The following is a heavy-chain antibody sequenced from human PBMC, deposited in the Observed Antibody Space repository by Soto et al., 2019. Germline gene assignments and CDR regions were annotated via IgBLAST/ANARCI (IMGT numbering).Heavy chain of an antibody. CDR1: GYTFIGYY. J-gene: IGHJ4*02. CDR2: VNPRNGDT. Sequence: QAQLVQSGAEVKNPGASVKVSCKTSGYTFIGYYMHWVRQAPGQGLEWMGWVNPRNGDTSYAQKFQGRVTVTRDTSITTVFMDLSRLRSDDTAVYYCALLICSGGDCYSGDFDDWGQGTLVTVSS. V-gene: IGHV1-2*02. D-gene: IGHD2-15*01. CDR3: ALLICSGGDCYSGDFDD.